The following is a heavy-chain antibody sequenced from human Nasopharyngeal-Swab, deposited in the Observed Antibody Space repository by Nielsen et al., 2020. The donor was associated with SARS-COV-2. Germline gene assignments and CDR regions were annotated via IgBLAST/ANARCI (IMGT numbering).Heavy chain of an antibody. Sequence: GGSLRLSCAASGFTFSTYTMHWVRQAPGKGLEWVAVVSYDGSNKYCADSVKGRFTISRDNSKNSLYLQTNSLRVEDTAMYYCARDTYHFWSGYRYFDSWGQGTLVTVSS. CDR1: GFTFSTYT. J-gene: IGHJ4*02. CDR2: VSYDGSNK. V-gene: IGHV3-30*04. D-gene: IGHD3-3*01. CDR3: ARDTYHFWSGYRYFDS.